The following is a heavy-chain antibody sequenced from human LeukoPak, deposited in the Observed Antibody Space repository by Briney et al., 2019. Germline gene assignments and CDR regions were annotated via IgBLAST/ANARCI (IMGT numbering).Heavy chain of an antibody. D-gene: IGHD6-13*01. CDR3: ARDLQYSSSWGFFDY. CDR1: GFTFSSYS. J-gene: IGHJ4*02. Sequence: GGSLRLSCAASGFTFSSYSMNWVRQAPGQGLEWVAVISYDGSNKYYADSMKGRFTISRDNSKNTLYLQMNSLRAEDTAVYYCARDLQYSSSWGFFDYWGQGTLVTVSS. CDR2: ISYDGSNK. V-gene: IGHV3-30*03.